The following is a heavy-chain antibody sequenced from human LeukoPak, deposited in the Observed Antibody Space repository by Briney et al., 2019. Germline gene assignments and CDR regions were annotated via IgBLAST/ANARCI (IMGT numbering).Heavy chain of an antibody. V-gene: IGHV4-34*01. CDR2: INHSGST. J-gene: IGHJ4*02. CDR1: GGSFSGYY. Sequence: SETLSLTCAVYGGSFSGYYWSWIRQPPGKGLEWIGEINHSGSTNYNPSLKSRVTISVDTSKNQFSLKLSSVTAADTAVYYCARGGQWLPHTGDFDYWGQGTLVTVSS. D-gene: IGHD6-19*01. CDR3: ARGGQWLPHTGDFDY.